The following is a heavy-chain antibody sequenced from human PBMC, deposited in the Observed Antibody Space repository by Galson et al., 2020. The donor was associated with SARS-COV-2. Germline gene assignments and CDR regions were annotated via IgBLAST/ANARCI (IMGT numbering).Heavy chain of an antibody. Sequence: GGSLRLSCVASGFTFSNYAMHWVRQAPGKGLDWVAIISYDGNNKYADSVKGRFTISRDNSKSTLYLQMNSLRPEDTAVYYCAKETADYDSSNFDFWGQGTLVTVSS. D-gene: IGHD3-22*01. J-gene: IGHJ4*02. CDR1: GFTFSNYA. CDR3: AKETADYDSSNFDF. CDR2: ISYDGNNK. V-gene: IGHV3-30*18.